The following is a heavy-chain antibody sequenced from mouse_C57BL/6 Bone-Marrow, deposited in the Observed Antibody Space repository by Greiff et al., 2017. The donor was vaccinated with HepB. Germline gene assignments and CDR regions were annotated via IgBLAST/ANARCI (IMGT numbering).Heavy chain of an antibody. J-gene: IGHJ1*03. D-gene: IGHD1-1*01. CDR3: ARSDYYGSSLYWYFDV. CDR1: GYAFTNYL. V-gene: IGHV1-54*01. Sequence: VKLMESGAELVRPGPSVKVSCKASGYAFTNYLIEWVKQRPGQGLEWIGVINPGSGGTNYNEKFKGKATLTADKSSSTAYMQLSSLTSEDSAVYFCARSDYYGSSLYWYFDVWGTGTTVTVSS. CDR2: INPGSGGT.